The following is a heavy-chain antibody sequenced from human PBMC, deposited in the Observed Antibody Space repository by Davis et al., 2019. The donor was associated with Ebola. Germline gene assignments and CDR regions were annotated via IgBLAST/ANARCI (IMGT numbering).Heavy chain of an antibody. CDR3: VKASGRFLEWFLYGKDV. V-gene: IGHV3-64D*08. Sequence: GGSLRLSCSASGFTFSSYAMHWVRQAPGKGLEYVSAISSNGGSTYYADSVKGRFTISRDNSKNTLYLQMSSLRAEDTAVYYCVKASGRFLEWFLYGKDVWGQGTTVTVSS. J-gene: IGHJ6*02. CDR2: ISSNGGST. CDR1: GFTFSSYA. D-gene: IGHD3-3*01.